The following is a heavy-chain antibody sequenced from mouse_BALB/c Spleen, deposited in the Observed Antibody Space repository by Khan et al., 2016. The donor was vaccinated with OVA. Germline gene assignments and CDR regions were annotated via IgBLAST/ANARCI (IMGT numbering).Heavy chain of an antibody. CDR3: ASHLTGSFAY. D-gene: IGHD4-1*01. V-gene: IGHV5-6*01. J-gene: IGHJ3*01. Sequence: EVQLLETGGDLVKPGGSPKLSCAASGFTFSSYSMSWVRQIPDKRLEWVATMSSGGDYTYYPDSVKGRFTISRANAKNTLYLQMSSLKSEDTAMYYCASHLTGSFAYWGQGTLVTVSA. CDR2: MSSGGDYT. CDR1: GFTFSSYS.